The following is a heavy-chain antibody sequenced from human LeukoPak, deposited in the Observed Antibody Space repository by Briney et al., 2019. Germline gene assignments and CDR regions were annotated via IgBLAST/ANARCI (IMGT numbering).Heavy chain of an antibody. CDR2: INHSGST. CDR1: GGSFSGYY. CDR3: ASDDSSGYRY. D-gene: IGHD3-22*01. J-gene: IGHJ4*02. Sequence: SETLSLTCAVYGGSFSGYYWSWIRQPPGKGLEWIGEINHSGSTNYNPSLKSRVTISVDTSKNQFSLKLSSVTAADTAVHYCASDDSSGYRYWGQGTLATVSS. V-gene: IGHV4-34*01.